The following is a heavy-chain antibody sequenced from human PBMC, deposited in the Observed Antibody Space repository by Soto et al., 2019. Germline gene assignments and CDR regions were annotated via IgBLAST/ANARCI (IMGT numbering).Heavy chain of an antibody. Sequence: QVQLVESGGGVVQPGRSLRLSCAASGFTFSSCGMHWVRQAPGKGLEWVALIWYDGSNKYYADSVKGRFTISRDNSKNTLYLQRDSMTAEDTAVYYCAKKRVTPSPDTGNNFEYWGQGTLVTVAS. CDR1: GFTFSSCG. CDR3: AKKRVTPSPDTGNNFEY. V-gene: IGHV3-30*18. CDR2: IWYDGSNK. J-gene: IGHJ4*02. D-gene: IGHD5-18*01.